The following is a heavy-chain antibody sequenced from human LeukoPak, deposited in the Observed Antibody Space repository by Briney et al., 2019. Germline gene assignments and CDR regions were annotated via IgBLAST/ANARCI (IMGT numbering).Heavy chain of an antibody. CDR1: GDSVSSNTAA. J-gene: IGHJ4*02. CDR3: ARDVATTGWYTFDY. D-gene: IGHD6-19*01. V-gene: IGHV6-1*01. Sequence: SQTLSLTCAVSGDSVSSNTAAWYWIRQSPSRGLEWLGRTFYRSKWNYEYAVSVRTRITITVDTSKNQFSLQLSSVTPEDTTVYYCARDVATTGWYTFDYWGQGTLVTVSA. CDR2: TFYRSKWNY.